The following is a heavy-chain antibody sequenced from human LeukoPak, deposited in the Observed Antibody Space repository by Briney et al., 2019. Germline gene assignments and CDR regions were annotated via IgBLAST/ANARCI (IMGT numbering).Heavy chain of an antibody. D-gene: IGHD6-13*01. CDR2: ISYDGSNK. J-gene: IGHJ6*03. Sequence: GRSLRLSCAASGFTFSSYGMHWVRQAPGKGLEWVAVISYDGSNKYYADSVKGRFTISRDNSKNTLYLQMNSLRAEDTAVYYCAKVAAANKYYYYYYMDVWGKGTTVTVSS. V-gene: IGHV3-30*18. CDR1: GFTFSSYG. CDR3: AKVAAANKYYYYYYMDV.